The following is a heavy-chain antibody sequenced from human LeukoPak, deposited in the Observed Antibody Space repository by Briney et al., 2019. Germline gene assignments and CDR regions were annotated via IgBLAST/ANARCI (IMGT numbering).Heavy chain of an antibody. Sequence: GASVKVSCKVSGYTLTELSMHWVRQAPGKGLEWMGGFDPEDGETIYAQKFQGRVTMTEDTSTDTAYVELSSLRSEDTAVYYCATAYIAAADTGIDYWGQGTLVTVSS. D-gene: IGHD6-13*01. CDR1: GYTLTELS. CDR3: ATAYIAAADTGIDY. CDR2: FDPEDGET. J-gene: IGHJ4*02. V-gene: IGHV1-24*01.